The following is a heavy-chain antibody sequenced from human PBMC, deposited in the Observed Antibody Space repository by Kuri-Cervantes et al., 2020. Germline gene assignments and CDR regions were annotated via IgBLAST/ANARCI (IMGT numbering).Heavy chain of an antibody. CDR3: ARDRDYGDYHYYYGMDV. CDR2: ISWNSGSI. V-gene: IGHV3-9*01. Sequence: SLKISCAASGFTFDDYAMHWVRQAPGKGLEWVSGISWNSGSIGYADSVKGRFTISRDNAKNSLYLQMNSLRAEDTAVYYCARDRDYGDYHYYYGMDVWGQGTTVTVSS. D-gene: IGHD4-17*01. CDR1: GFTFDDYA. J-gene: IGHJ6*02.